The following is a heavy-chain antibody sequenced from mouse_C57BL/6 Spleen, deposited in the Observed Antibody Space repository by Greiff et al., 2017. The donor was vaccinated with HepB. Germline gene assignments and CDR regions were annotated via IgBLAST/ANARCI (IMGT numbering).Heavy chain of an antibody. D-gene: IGHD1-1*01. CDR1: GYSITSGYY. J-gene: IGHJ4*01. CDR3: ARGDYYGSSYGEDAMDY. CDR2: ISYDGSN. Sequence: EVQLVESGPGLVKPSQSLSLTCSVTGYSITSGYYWNWIRQFPGNKLEWMGYISYDGSNNYNPSLKNRISITRDKSKNQFFLKLNSVTTEDTATYYCARGDYYGSSYGEDAMDYWGQGTSVTVSS. V-gene: IGHV3-6*01.